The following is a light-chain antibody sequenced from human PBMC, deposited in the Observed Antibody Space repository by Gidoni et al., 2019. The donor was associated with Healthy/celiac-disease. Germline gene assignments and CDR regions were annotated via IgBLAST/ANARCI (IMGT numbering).Light chain of an antibody. Sequence: DIQMTQSPSSLSASVVDRVTITCRASQSISSYLNWYQQKPVPSRVSGSGSGTDFTLTISSLQPEDFATYYCQQSYSTPPWTFGQGTKLEIK. CDR3: QQSYSTPPWT. CDR1: QSISSY. J-gene: IGKJ1*01. V-gene: IGKV1-39*01.